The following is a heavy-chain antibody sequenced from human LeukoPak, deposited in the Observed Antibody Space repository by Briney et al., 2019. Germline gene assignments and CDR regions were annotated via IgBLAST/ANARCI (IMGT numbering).Heavy chain of an antibody. D-gene: IGHD3-9*01. CDR2: IVVGSGNT. Sequence: TSVKVSCKASGFTFTSSAVQWVRQTRGQRLEWIGWIVVGSGNTNYAQKFQERVTITRVMSTSTAYMELSSLRSEDTAVYYCAALDYDILTGYYKDYYFDYWGQGALVTVSS. CDR3: AALDYDILTGYYKDYYFDY. V-gene: IGHV1-58*01. CDR1: GFTFTSSA. J-gene: IGHJ4*02.